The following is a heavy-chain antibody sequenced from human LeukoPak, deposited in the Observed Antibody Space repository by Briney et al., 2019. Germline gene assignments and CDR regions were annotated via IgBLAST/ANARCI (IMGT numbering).Heavy chain of an antibody. CDR2: IKQDGGEK. V-gene: IGHV3-7*01. J-gene: IGHJ4*02. Sequence: GGSLRLSCAASGFTFSSYEMNWVRQAPGKGLEWVVNIKQDGGEKYYVDSVKGRFTISRDNAKNSVYLQMNNLRAADTAMYYCTKSGTTFDYWGLGTLVTVSS. CDR3: TKSGTTFDY. D-gene: IGHD1-14*01. CDR1: GFTFSSYE.